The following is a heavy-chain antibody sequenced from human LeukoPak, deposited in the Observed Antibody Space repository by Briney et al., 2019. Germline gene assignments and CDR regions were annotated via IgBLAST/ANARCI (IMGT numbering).Heavy chain of an antibody. V-gene: IGHV3-23*01. CDR2: ISGSGGST. Sequence: GGSLRLSCAASGFTFSSYAMSWVHQAPGKGLEWVSAISGSGGSTYYADSVKGRFTISRDNSKNTLYLQMNSLRAEDTAVYYCAKVGSSWITIYYFDYWGQGTLVTVSS. D-gene: IGHD6-13*01. CDR3: AKVGSSWITIYYFDY. CDR1: GFTFSSYA. J-gene: IGHJ4*02.